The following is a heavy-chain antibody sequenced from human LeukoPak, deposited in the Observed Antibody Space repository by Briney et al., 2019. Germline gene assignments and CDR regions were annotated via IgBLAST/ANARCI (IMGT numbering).Heavy chain of an antibody. CDR2: INPNSGGT. CDR1: GYTFTGYY. D-gene: IGHD3-10*01. V-gene: IGHV1-2*02. Sequence: ASVKVSCKASGYTFTGYYMHWVRQAPGQGLEWMGWINPNSGGTNYAQKFQGRVTMTRDTSISTAYMELSRLRSDDTAVYYCARARVSRFGELNWLDPWGQGTLVTVSS. CDR3: ARARVSRFGELNWLDP. J-gene: IGHJ5*02.